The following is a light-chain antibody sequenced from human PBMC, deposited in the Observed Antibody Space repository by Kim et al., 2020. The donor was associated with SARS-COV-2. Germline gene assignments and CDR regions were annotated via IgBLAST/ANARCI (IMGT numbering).Light chain of an antibody. CDR2: YTS. CDR3: HQSHSLPYT. J-gene: IGKJ2*01. V-gene: IGKV6D-21*02. Sequence: SVGPGEKVTITCRASESMGSSLHWYQLKPDQSPKLVIKYTSQSISGVPSRFSGSGSGTDFTLTINRLEAEDAAAYFCHQSHSLPYTFGQGTKLEI. CDR1: ESMGSS.